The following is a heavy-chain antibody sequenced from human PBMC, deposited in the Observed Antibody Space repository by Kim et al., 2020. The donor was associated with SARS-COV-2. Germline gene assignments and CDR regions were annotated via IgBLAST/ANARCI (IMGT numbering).Heavy chain of an antibody. CDR2: IYPGDSDT. J-gene: IGHJ5*02. CDR3: ARLYQIGYCSGGSCYPDGWFDP. V-gene: IGHV5-51*01. Sequence: GESLKISCKGSGYSFTSYWIGWVRQMPGKGLEWMGIIYPGDSDTRYSPSFQGQVTISADKSISTAYLQWSSLKASDTAMYYCARLYQIGYCSGGSCYPDGWFDPWGQGTLVTVSS. CDR1: GYSFTSYW. D-gene: IGHD2-15*01.